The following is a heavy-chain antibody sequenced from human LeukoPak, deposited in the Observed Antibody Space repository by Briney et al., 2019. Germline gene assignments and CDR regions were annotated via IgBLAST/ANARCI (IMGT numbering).Heavy chain of an antibody. Sequence: GGSLRLSCAASGFTFSKYGMHWVRQAPGKGLEWVAVMSYDGSDKYYADSVKGRFTISRDNSKNTLYLQMNSLRAEDTALYYCAKTGGIAAAHWGQGTLVTVSS. J-gene: IGHJ4*02. CDR2: MSYDGSDK. V-gene: IGHV3-30*18. D-gene: IGHD6-13*01. CDR1: GFTFSKYG. CDR3: AKTGGIAAAH.